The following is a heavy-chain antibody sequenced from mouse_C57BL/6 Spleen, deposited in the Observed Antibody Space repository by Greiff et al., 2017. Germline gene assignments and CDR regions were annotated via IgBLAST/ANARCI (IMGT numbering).Heavy chain of an antibody. CDR3: ASVYGSSSWYFDV. J-gene: IGHJ1*03. V-gene: IGHV14-2*01. Sequence: EVQLKESGAELVKPGASVKLSCTASGFNIKDYYMHWVKQRTEQGLEWIGRIDPEDGETKYAPKFPGKATITADTSSNTAYLQLSSLTSEDTAVYYCASVYGSSSWYFDVWGTGTTVTVSS. CDR1: GFNIKDYY. CDR2: IDPEDGET. D-gene: IGHD1-1*01.